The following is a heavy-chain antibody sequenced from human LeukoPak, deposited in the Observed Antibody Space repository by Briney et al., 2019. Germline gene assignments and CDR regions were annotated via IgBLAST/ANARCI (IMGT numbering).Heavy chain of an antibody. Sequence: PGGSLRLSCAASQFTFSNYAMGWVRQAPGKGLEWVSAISGSGNTTYFGDSVTGRFTISRDNPKNTVYPQMNSLSAEDTAVYYCAKGPAPYCSGGSCYSPHWYFDLWGRGTLVTVSS. CDR1: QFTFSNYA. J-gene: IGHJ2*01. V-gene: IGHV3-23*01. CDR3: AKGPAPYCSGGSCYSPHWYFDL. D-gene: IGHD2-15*01. CDR2: ISGSGNTT.